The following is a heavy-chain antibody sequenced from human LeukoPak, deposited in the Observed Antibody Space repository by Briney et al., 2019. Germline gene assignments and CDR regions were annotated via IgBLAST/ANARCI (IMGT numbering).Heavy chain of an antibody. CDR1: GGSISTYY. Sequence: SETLSLTCTVSGGSISTYYWSWIRQPPGKGLEWIAYIYYSGSTNYNPSLKSRVTISVDTSKNQFSLKLSSVTAADTAVYYCARFSNNYDILTGYPMYYFDYWGQGTPVTVSS. CDR3: ARFSNNYDILTGYPMYYFDY. CDR2: IYYSGST. D-gene: IGHD3-9*01. J-gene: IGHJ4*02. V-gene: IGHV4-59*01.